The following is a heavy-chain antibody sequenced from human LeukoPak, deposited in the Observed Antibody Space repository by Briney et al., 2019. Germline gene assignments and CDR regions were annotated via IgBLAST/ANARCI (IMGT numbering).Heavy chain of an antibody. Sequence: GASVKVSCKASGGTFSSYAISWVRQAPGQGLEWMGGIIPIFGTANYAQKFQGRVTITADESTSTAYMELSSLRSEDTAVYYCARASGLSADDPNFDYWGQGTLVTVSS. CDR2: IIPIFGTA. V-gene: IGHV1-69*13. D-gene: IGHD1-1*01. J-gene: IGHJ4*02. CDR3: ARASGLSADDPNFDY. CDR1: GGTFSSYA.